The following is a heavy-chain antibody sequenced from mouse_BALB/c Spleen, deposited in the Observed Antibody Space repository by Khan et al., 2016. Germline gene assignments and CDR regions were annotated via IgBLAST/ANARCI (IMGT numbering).Heavy chain of an antibody. CDR2: ILPGSGSS. V-gene: IGHV1-9*01. CDR1: GYTFSYYW. D-gene: IGHD2-14*01. J-gene: IGHJ3*01. Sequence: QVQLKQSGAELMKPGASVRISCKASGYTFSYYWIEWVNQRPGHGLKWIGEILPGSGSSKYNEKFKDKVTFAADTSSNTAYMQLSSLTSEESAVYYCARSGYDRYDGTWFAYWGQGTLVTVSA. CDR3: ARSGYDRYDGTWFAY.